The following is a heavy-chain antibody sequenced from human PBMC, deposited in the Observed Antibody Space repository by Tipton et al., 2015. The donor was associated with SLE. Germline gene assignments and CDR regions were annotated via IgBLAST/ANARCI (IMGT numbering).Heavy chain of an antibody. CDR2: HSGST. V-gene: IGHV4-30-4*01. D-gene: IGHD2-21*02. J-gene: IGHJ6*02. CDR1: GGSISSGGYY. Sequence: TLSLTCIVSGGSISSGGYYWSWIRQRPGKGLEWIGHSGSTHNNPSLKSRLSISEDTSKNQFSLRLTSVTAADTAVYYCARGMVTWRGAILGVDVWGQGTTVNVSS. CDR3: ARGMVTWRGAILGVDV.